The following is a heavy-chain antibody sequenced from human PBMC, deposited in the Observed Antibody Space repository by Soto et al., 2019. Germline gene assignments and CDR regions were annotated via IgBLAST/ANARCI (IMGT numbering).Heavy chain of an antibody. J-gene: IGHJ4*02. V-gene: IGHV1-69*01. CDR3: ARDPSGVDIAARRWGFDY. CDR2: IIPIFGTA. D-gene: IGHD6-6*01. Sequence: QVQLVQSGAEVKKPGSSVKVSCKASGGTFSSYAISWVRQAPGQGLEWMGGIIPIFGTANYAQKFQGRVTITADESTSTAYMELSSLRSEDTAMYYCARDPSGVDIAARRWGFDYWGQGTLVTVSS. CDR1: GGTFSSYA.